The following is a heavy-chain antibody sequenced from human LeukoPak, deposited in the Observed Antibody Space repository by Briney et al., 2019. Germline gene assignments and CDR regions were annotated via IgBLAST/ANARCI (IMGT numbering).Heavy chain of an antibody. CDR3: ARSRGYSYGPGDFDY. J-gene: IGHJ4*02. Sequence: SVKVSCKASGGTFSSYAISWVRQAPGQGLEWMGGIIPIFGTANYAQKFQGRVTITADKSTSTAYMELSSLRSVDTAVYYCARSRGYSYGPGDFDYWGQGTLVTVSS. CDR1: GGTFSSYA. D-gene: IGHD5-18*01. V-gene: IGHV1-69*06. CDR2: IIPIFGTA.